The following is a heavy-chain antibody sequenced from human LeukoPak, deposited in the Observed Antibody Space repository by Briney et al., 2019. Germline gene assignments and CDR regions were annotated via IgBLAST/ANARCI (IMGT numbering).Heavy chain of an antibody. CDR2: SIPIFGTA. D-gene: IGHD5-12*01. Sequence: SVKVSCKASGGTFSSYAISWVRQAPGQGLEWMGRSIPIFGTANYAQKFQGRVTITTDESTSTAYMELSSLRSEDTAVYYCARSLGGSNWFDPWGQGTLVTVSS. J-gene: IGHJ5*02. CDR1: GGTFSSYA. CDR3: ARSLGGSNWFDP. V-gene: IGHV1-69*05.